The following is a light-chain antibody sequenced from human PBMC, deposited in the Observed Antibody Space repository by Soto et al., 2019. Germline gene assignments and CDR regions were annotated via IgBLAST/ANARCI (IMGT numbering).Light chain of an antibody. Sequence: DIQMTQSPSSLSASVGDRVTITCRASQSISSYLNWYQQKPGKAPKLLIYAASSLQSGVPSRFSGSGSGTDFTLTISSLQPEDFATYYCQQSSSKTFGQGTKVDIK. CDR3: QQSSSKT. CDR2: AAS. J-gene: IGKJ1*01. V-gene: IGKV1-39*01. CDR1: QSISSY.